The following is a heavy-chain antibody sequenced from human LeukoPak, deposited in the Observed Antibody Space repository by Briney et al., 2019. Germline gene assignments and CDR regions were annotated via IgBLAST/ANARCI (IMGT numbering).Heavy chain of an antibody. CDR3: ARVSGGATLNY. CDR1: GYTFASFY. Sequence: ASVKVSCKASGYTFASFYMHWVRHAPGQGLGWMGIINPSAGSTSYAQKFQGRVTMTRDTSTTTVYMELCSLRSEDTTVYYCARVSGGATLNYWGQGTRVTVSS. CDR2: INPSAGST. D-gene: IGHD2-8*02. V-gene: IGHV1-46*01. J-gene: IGHJ4*02.